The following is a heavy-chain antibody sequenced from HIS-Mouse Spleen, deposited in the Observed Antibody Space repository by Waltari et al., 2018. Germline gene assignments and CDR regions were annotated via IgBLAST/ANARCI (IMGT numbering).Heavy chain of an antibody. D-gene: IGHD2-15*01. Sequence: QVQLQESGPGLVKPSETLSLTCTVSGGSISSSYWTWIRQPPGNGLEWIGYIYYSGSTNYNPSLKSRVTISVDTSKNQFSLKLSSVTAADTAVYYCARGYCSGGSCYTGFDYWGQGTLVTVSS. J-gene: IGHJ4*02. CDR2: IYYSGST. CDR1: GGSISSSY. V-gene: IGHV4-59*01. CDR3: ARGYCSGGSCYTGFDY.